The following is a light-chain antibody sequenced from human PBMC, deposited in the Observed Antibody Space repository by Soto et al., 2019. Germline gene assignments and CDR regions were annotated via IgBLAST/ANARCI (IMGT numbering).Light chain of an antibody. V-gene: IGLV2-23*01. CDR2: EGS. Sequence: QSALTQPASVSGSPRQSITISCTGTSSDIGSYHLVSWYQQHPGKAPKLIIYEGSKRPSGVSNRFSGSKSGNTASLTISGIQTEDEADYYCCSYARSNFVVFGGGAKLTVL. J-gene: IGLJ2*01. CDR1: SSDIGSYHL. CDR3: CSYARSNFVV.